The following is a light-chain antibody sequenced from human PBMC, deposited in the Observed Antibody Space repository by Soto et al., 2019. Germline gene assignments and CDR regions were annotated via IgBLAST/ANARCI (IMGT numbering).Light chain of an antibody. J-gene: IGLJ2*01. CDR2: EVS. CDR3: SSYCSSNTVL. V-gene: IGLV2-14*01. Sequence: QSALTQPASVSGSPGQSITISCTGTSSDVGDYDYVSWYQQYAGKAPKVMIYEVSNCHSGLSNRFSGSKSGNTASLTVSGLQAEDEAAYYCSSYCSSNTVLFGGGTKLTVL. CDR1: SSDVGDYDY.